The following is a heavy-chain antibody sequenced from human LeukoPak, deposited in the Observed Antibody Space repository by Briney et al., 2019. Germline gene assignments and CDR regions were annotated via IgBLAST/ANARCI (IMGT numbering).Heavy chain of an antibody. CDR3: ARPPLSFSKRSPKGYFQH. Sequence: GGSLRLSCAASGFTLSSYAMHWVRQAPGKGLEWVADISYDGSNKYYADSVKGRFTISRDNSKNTLYLQMNSLRAEDTAVYYCARPPLSFSKRSPKGYFQHWGQGTLVTVSS. J-gene: IGHJ1*01. V-gene: IGHV3-30-3*01. D-gene: IGHD4-11*01. CDR1: GFTLSSYA. CDR2: ISYDGSNK.